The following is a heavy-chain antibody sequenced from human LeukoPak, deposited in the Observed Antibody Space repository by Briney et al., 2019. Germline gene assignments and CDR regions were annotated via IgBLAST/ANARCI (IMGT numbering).Heavy chain of an antibody. J-gene: IGHJ4*02. CDR1: GFTFSSYE. V-gene: IGHV3-48*03. CDR3: ARDYDSSGYYDPH. CDR2: ISSSGSTI. D-gene: IGHD3-22*01. Sequence: GGSLRLSCAASGFTFSSYEMNWVRQAPGKGLEWVSYISSSGSTIYYADSVKGRFTISRDNAKNSLYLQMNSLRAEDTAVYYCARDYDSSGYYDPHWGQGTLVTASS.